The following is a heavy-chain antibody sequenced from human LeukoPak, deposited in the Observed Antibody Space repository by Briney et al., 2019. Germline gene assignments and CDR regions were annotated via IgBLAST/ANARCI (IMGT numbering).Heavy chain of an antibody. J-gene: IGHJ3*02. CDR3: ARGPYSYDSSGAFDI. V-gene: IGHV4-59*08. CDR2: IYYRGST. Sequence: SETLSLTCTVSGGSISSYYWNWIRQPPGKGLEWIGYIYYRGSTSYNPSLQSRVTISVDTSKNQFSLKLSSVTAADTAVYFCARGPYSYDSSGAFDIWGQGTMVTVSS. CDR1: GGSISSYY. D-gene: IGHD3-22*01.